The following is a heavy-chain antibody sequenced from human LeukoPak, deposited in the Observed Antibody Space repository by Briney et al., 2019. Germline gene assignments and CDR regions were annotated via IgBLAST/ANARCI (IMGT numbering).Heavy chain of an antibody. CDR1: GFTFSTSW. D-gene: IGHD6-6*01. V-gene: IGHV3-74*01. J-gene: IGHJ4*02. Sequence: GGSLRLSCEASGFTFSTSWMNWVRQAPGKGLVWVSRINVDGSTTVYADSVKGRFTVSRDNAKNALYLQMNSLRAEDTAVYYCRHGDSSGDYWGQGTLVTVSS. CDR3: RHGDSSGDY. CDR2: INVDGSTT.